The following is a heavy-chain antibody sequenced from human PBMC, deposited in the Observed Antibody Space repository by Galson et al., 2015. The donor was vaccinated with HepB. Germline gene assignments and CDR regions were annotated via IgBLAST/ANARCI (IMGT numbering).Heavy chain of an antibody. CDR1: GYIFNMYA. Sequence: SVKVSCKASGYIFNMYAINWVRQAPGQGLEYMGWINTNTGNPTYAQGFTGRFVFSLDTSVTTAYLRVTSLKADDTAMYYCARGYDFVTSDYYYYGLDVWGQGSTVTISS. V-gene: IGHV7-4-1*02. D-gene: IGHD5-12*01. CDR3: ARGYDFVTSDYYYYGLDV. CDR2: INTNTGNP. J-gene: IGHJ6*02.